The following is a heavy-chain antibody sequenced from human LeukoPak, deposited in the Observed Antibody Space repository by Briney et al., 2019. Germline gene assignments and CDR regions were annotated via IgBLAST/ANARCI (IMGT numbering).Heavy chain of an antibody. CDR2: IYYSGST. V-gene: IGHV4-38-2*02. J-gene: IGHJ4*02. CDR1: GYSISSGYY. Sequence: SETLSLTCTVSGYSISSGYYWGWIRQPPGKGLEWIGSIYYSGSTYYNPSLKSRVTISVDTSKNQFSLKLSSVTAADTAVYYCARDPPGIAADFDYWGQGTLVTVSS. CDR3: ARDPPGIAADFDY. D-gene: IGHD6-13*01.